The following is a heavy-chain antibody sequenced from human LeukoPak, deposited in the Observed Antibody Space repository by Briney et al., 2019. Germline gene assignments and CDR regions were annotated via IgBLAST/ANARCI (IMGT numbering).Heavy chain of an antibody. J-gene: IGHJ4*02. CDR2: IYYSGST. CDR3: ARRPDYYDSSGQLDY. D-gene: IGHD3-22*01. Sequence: KPSETLSLTCTVSGGSISSSSYYWGWIRQPPGKGLEWIGSIYYSGSTYYNPSLKSRATISVDTSKNQFSLKLSSVTAADTAVYYCARRPDYYDSSGQLDYWGQGTLVTVSS. CDR1: GGSISSSSYY. V-gene: IGHV4-39*01.